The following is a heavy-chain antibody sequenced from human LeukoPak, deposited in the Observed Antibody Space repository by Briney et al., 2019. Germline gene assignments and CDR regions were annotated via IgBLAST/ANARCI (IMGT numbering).Heavy chain of an antibody. CDR1: GGSISSYY. J-gene: IGHJ4*02. CDR3: ARDVGSGSYYNNYFDY. D-gene: IGHD3-10*01. Sequence: PSETLSLTCTVSGGSISSYYWSWIRQPPGKELEWIGYVSYSGSTNYNPSLKSRVTISVDKSKNQFSLKLSSVTAADTAVYYCARDVGSGSYYNNYFDYWGQGTLVTVSS. CDR2: VSYSGST. V-gene: IGHV4-59*12.